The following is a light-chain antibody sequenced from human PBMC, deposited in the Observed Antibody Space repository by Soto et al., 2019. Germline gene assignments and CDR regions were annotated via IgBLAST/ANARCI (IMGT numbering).Light chain of an antibody. CDR1: QSVLYSSNNKNF. Sequence: DIVLAQSPDALAVSLGERATINCKSSQSVLYSSNNKNFLAWYQQKPGQPPKLLIYWASTRDSGVPDRFSGSGSGTDFTLTISSLRAEDVAVYYCQQYYSAPWTFGQGTKVAIK. CDR2: WAS. CDR3: QQYYSAPWT. V-gene: IGKV4-1*01. J-gene: IGKJ1*01.